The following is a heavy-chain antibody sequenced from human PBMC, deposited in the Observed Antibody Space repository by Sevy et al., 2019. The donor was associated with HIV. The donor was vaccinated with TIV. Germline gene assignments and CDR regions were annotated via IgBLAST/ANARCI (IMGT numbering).Heavy chain of an antibody. CDR1: GYTFTSYD. Sequence: ASVKVSCKASGYTFTSYDINWVRQATGQGLEWMGWMNPNSGNTGYAQKFQGRVTMTRNTSLSTAYMELSSLRSEDTAVYYCAREGRFGEFYYYYYYGMDVWGQGTTVTVSS. D-gene: IGHD3-10*01. V-gene: IGHV1-8*01. CDR2: MNPNSGNT. CDR3: AREGRFGEFYYYYYYGMDV. J-gene: IGHJ6*02.